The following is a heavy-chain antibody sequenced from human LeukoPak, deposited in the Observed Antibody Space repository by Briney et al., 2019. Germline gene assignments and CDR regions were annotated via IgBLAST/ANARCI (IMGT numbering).Heavy chain of an antibody. D-gene: IGHD5-18*01. Sequence: SGPTLVKPTQTLTLTCTFSGFPLTTSGVGVGWIRQPPGKSLEWLAVIYWDDDKRYIPSLKTRLTIAKDNSKNQVVLTMTNMDPVDTGTYYCAHRRGYRYVFGYWGQGPWAP. CDR3: AHRRGYRYVFGY. V-gene: IGHV2-5*02. CDR1: GFPLTTSGVG. CDR2: IYWDDDK. J-gene: IGHJ4*02.